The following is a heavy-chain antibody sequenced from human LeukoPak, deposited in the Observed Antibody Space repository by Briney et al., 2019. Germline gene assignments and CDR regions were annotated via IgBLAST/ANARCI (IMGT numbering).Heavy chain of an antibody. V-gene: IGHV1-69*04. CDR1: GGTFSSYA. CDR3: ARETAVAGTPYFDY. Sequence: ASVKVSCKASGGTFSSYAISWVRQAPGQGLEWMGRTIPILGIANYAQKFQGRVTITADKSTSTAYMELSSLRSEDTAVYYCARETAVAGTPYFDYWGQGTLVTVSS. CDR2: TIPILGIA. D-gene: IGHD6-19*01. J-gene: IGHJ4*02.